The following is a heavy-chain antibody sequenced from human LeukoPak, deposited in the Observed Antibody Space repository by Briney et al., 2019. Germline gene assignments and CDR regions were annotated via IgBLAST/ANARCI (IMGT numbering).Heavy chain of an antibody. Sequence: ASVKVSCKASGYTFTGYYMHWVRQAPGQGLEWMGWINPNSGGTNYAQKFQGRVTMTRDTSISTAYMELSRLRSDDTAVYYCANINDFWSDVAFDIWGQGTMVTVSS. CDR2: INPNSGGT. D-gene: IGHD3-3*01. CDR3: ANINDFWSDVAFDI. CDR1: GYTFTGYY. V-gene: IGHV1-2*02. J-gene: IGHJ3*02.